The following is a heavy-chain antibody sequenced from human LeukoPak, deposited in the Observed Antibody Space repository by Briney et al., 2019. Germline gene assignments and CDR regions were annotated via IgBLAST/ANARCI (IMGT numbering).Heavy chain of an antibody. CDR1: GASISSTTCY. Sequence: SETLSLPCTVSGASISSTTCYWDWIRQPPGKGLEWMGSIFYSGSTNYKSSLWSRITISIDTSKNQFSLKLNSMTAADTAVYYCARTCGRGTIDPGTSGFVDYWGQGTLVTVSS. CDR3: ARTCGRGTIDPGTSGFVDY. D-gene: IGHD3-22*01. V-gene: IGHV4-39*01. CDR2: IFYSGST. J-gene: IGHJ4*02.